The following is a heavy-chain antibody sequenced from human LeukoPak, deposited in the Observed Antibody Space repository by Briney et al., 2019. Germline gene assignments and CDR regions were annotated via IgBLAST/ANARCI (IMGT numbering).Heavy chain of an antibody. CDR2: ISSVGNDK. J-gene: IGHJ4*02. CDR1: GVTFSSYG. Sequence: GGSLRLSCAASGVTFSSYGMHWVRQAPGKGLEWVALISSVGNDKLYGDSVKGRFTISRDDSKSTLYLQMNSLRAEDTAVYYCTTKVIRGNSGDDYDDWGQGTLVTVSS. D-gene: IGHD5-12*01. V-gene: IGHV3-30*03. CDR3: TTKVIRGNSGDDYDD.